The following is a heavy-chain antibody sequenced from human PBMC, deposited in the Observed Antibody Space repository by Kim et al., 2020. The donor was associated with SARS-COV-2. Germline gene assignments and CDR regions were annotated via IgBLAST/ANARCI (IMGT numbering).Heavy chain of an antibody. CDR3: ARDLGEYSGSYIDY. CDR1: GFTFSSYA. D-gene: IGHD1-26*01. CDR2: ISYDGSNK. Sequence: GGSLRLSCAASGFTFSSYAMHWVRQAPGKGLEWVAVISYDGSNKYYADSVKGRFTISRDNSKNTLYLQMNSLRAEDTAVYYCARDLGEYSGSYIDYWGQG. V-gene: IGHV3-30*04. J-gene: IGHJ4*02.